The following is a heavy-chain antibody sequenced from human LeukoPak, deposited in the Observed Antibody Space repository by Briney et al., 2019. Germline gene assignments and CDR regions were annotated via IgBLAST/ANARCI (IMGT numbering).Heavy chain of an antibody. J-gene: IGHJ6*02. CDR3: ARDNDVDTEYYGMDV. CDR1: GFTFSSYS. Sequence: KPGGSLRLSCAASGFTFSSYSMNWVRQAPGKGLEWVSSISSSSSYIYYADSVKGRFTISRDNAKNSLYLQMNSLRAEDTAVYYCARDNDVDTEYYGMDVWGQGTTVTVSS. V-gene: IGHV3-21*01. D-gene: IGHD5-18*01. CDR2: ISSSSSYI.